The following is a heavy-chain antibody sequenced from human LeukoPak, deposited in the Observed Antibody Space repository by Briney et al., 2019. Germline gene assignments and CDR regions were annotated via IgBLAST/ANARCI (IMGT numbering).Heavy chain of an antibody. D-gene: IGHD6-19*01. Sequence: ASVKASCKASGYTFTGYYIHWVRQAPGHGLEWMGWISPDNGDTHYAQKFQGRVTMTRDTSISTVYMELSRLRNDDTAVYYCSRRMAVAATFDYWGQGTLVTVSP. CDR1: GYTFTGYY. CDR2: ISPDNGDT. J-gene: IGHJ4*02. V-gene: IGHV1-2*02. CDR3: SRRMAVAATFDY.